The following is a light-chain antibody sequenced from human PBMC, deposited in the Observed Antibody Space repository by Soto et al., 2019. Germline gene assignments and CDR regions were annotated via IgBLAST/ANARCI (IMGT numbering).Light chain of an antibody. Sequence: EIVMTQSPATLSVSPGETASLSCRASQSAGNFLAWYQQKPGQAPRLLIYYISTRATGIPARFSGSGSGTEFTLTINSLQSEDSAVYYCQQHNQWPITFVQGTRLEIK. J-gene: IGKJ5*01. CDR2: YIS. V-gene: IGKV3D-15*01. CDR3: QQHNQWPIT. CDR1: QSAGNF.